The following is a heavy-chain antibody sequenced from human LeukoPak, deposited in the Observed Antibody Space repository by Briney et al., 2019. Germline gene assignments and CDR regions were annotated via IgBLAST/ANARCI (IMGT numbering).Heavy chain of an antibody. CDR3: AKAPGGSGSYPDY. Sequence: GGSLRLSCAASGFTFSSYAMSWVRQAPGKGLEWVSSLSGSGGSTYYANSVKGRFTISRDNSKNTLYLQMNSLRAEDTAVYYCAKAPGGSGSYPDYWGQGTLVTVSS. CDR2: LSGSGGST. V-gene: IGHV3-23*01. J-gene: IGHJ4*02. D-gene: IGHD3-10*01. CDR1: GFTFSSYA.